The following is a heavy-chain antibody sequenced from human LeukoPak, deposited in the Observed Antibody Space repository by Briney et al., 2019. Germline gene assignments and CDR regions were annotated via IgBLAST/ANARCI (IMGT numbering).Heavy chain of an antibody. V-gene: IGHV3-23*01. Sequence: GGSLRLSCTASGFTFSSYAMSWVRQAPGKGLEWVSAISGSGGSTYYADSVKGRFTISRDNSKNTLYLQMNSLRAEDTAVYYCAKESYIVVVPATIDYWGQGTLVTVSS. CDR3: AKESYIVVVPATIDY. CDR1: GFTFSSYA. D-gene: IGHD2-2*01. J-gene: IGHJ4*02. CDR2: ISGSGGST.